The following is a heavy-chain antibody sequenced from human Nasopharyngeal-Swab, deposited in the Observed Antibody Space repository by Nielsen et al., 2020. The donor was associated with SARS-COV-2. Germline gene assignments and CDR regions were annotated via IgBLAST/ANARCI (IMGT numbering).Heavy chain of an antibody. Sequence: GESLKISCAGSGFTFSSHNLNWVRQAPGKGLEWVSSISGTSNYIFYADPMKGRFTISRDNAKNSLYLQMNSPRAEDTAVYYCARENRCSGGSCYDGMDVWGQGTTVTVSS. J-gene: IGHJ6*02. CDR1: GFTFSSHN. CDR3: ARENRCSGGSCYDGMDV. CDR2: ISGTSNYI. D-gene: IGHD2-15*01. V-gene: IGHV3-21*01.